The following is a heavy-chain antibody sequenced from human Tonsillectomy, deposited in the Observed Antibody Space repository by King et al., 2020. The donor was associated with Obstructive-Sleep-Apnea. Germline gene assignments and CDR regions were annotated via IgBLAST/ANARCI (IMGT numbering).Heavy chain of an antibody. Sequence: VQLVESGGGLVQPGRSLRLSCAVSGLAFDDFAMHWVRQTPGKGLEWVSGISWNSGSIGYADSVKGRFTISRDNAKNSLYLQMNSLRAEDTALYYCAKCGCSSTTCSFDYWGQGTLVTVSS. D-gene: IGHD2-2*01. CDR1: GLAFDDFA. V-gene: IGHV3-9*01. CDR3: AKCGCSSTTCSFDY. J-gene: IGHJ4*02. CDR2: ISWNSGSI.